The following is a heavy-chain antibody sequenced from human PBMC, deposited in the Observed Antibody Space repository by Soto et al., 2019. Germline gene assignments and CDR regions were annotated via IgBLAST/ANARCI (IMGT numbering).Heavy chain of an antibody. V-gene: IGHV2-26*01. Sequence: QVTLKESGPVLVKPTEPLTLTCTVSGFSLSKDRMGVSWIRQPPVKALECLAHLFWNDDRSYNTSLKSKLTISWDSSQRLFVVTMTAVGPVDTRTYFCARALREGRPISYFDPCGQGTLVSVAA. CDR1: GFSLSKDRMG. J-gene: IGHJ4*02. CDR3: ARALREGRPISYFDP. D-gene: IGHD1-26*01. CDR2: LFWNDDR.